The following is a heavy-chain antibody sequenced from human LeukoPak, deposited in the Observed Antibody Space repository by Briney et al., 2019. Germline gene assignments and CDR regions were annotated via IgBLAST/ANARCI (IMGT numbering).Heavy chain of an antibody. CDR3: AKRGIVVVPAAMALGY. CDR2: ISGSGGST. V-gene: IGHV3-23*01. Sequence: GGSLRLSCAASGFTFSSYAMSWVRQAPGKGLEWVSAISGSGGSTYYADSVKGRFTISRDNSKNTLYLQMNSLRAEDTAVYYCAKRGIVVVPAAMALGYWGQGTLVTVSS. J-gene: IGHJ4*02. CDR1: GFTFSSYA. D-gene: IGHD2-2*01.